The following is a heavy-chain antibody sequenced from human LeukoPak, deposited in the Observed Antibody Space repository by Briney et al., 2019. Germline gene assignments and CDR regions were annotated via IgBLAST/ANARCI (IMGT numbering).Heavy chain of an antibody. CDR2: IDTTTSYK. Sequence: AGGSLRLSCAASGFTFNTHGMNWVRQAPGKGLEWVSFIDTTTSYKYYADSVKGRFTISRDNAKNSLYLQMNSLRAEDTAVYYCARVSSHNSGDNDYWGQGTLVTVSS. CDR3: ARVSSHNSGDNDY. J-gene: IGHJ4*02. V-gene: IGHV3-21*01. D-gene: IGHD3-22*01. CDR1: GFTFNTHG.